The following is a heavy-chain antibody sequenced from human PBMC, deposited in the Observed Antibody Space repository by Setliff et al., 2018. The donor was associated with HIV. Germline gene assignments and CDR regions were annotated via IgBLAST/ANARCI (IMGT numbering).Heavy chain of an antibody. V-gene: IGHV1-18*01. CDR2: ISAYNGNT. CDR1: GYTFTSYD. CDR3: ARDRATYYDILTGYYKRPGSECFQH. J-gene: IGHJ1*01. D-gene: IGHD3-9*01. Sequence: ASVKVSCKASGYTFTSYDISWVRQAPGQGLEWMGWISAYNGNTNYAQKLQGRVTMTTDTSTSTAYMELRSLRSDDTAVYYCARDRATYYDILTGYYKRPGSECFQHWGQGTLVTVSS.